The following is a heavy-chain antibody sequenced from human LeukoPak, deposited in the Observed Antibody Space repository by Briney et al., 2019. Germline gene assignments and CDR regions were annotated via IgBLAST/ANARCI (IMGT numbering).Heavy chain of an antibody. CDR2: IIPIFGTA. D-gene: IGHD3-22*01. Sequence: SVKVSCKASGGTFSSYAISWVRQAPGQGLEWMGGIIPIFGTANYAQKFQGRVTITTDESTSTAYMELSSLRSENTAVYYCASSHYYDSSGYYPLDAFDIWGQGTMVTVSS. CDR1: GGTFSSYA. V-gene: IGHV1-69*05. CDR3: ASSHYYDSSGYYPLDAFDI. J-gene: IGHJ3*02.